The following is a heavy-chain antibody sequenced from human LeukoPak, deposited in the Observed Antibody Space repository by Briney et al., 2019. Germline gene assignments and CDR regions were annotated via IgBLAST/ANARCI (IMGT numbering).Heavy chain of an antibody. J-gene: IGHJ6*02. CDR1: GYTFTSYY. Sequence: GASVKVSCTASGYTFTSYYMHWVRQAPGQGLEWMGIINPSGGSTSYAQKFQGRVTMTRDTSTSTVYMELSSLRSEDTAVYYCAREGNRGYSYGPRYYYYGMDVWGQGTTVTVSS. V-gene: IGHV1-46*01. CDR2: INPSGGST. D-gene: IGHD5-18*01. CDR3: AREGNRGYSYGPRYYYYGMDV.